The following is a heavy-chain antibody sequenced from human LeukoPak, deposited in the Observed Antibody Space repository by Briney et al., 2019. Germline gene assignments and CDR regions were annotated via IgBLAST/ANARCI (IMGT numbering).Heavy chain of an antibody. V-gene: IGHV3-15*01. CDR3: TTLPTYCLDY. CDR1: GFTFSNDW. Sequence: PGGSLRLSCAASGFTFSNDWMSWVRQAPGKGLEWVGRIKSKSDGGKTEYAARGRGRFTIARDKKKNTLYLQINSLKTEDTAVYYCTTLPTYCLDYWGQGTLVTVSS. CDR2: IKSKSDGGKT. D-gene: IGHD2-8*02. J-gene: IGHJ4*02.